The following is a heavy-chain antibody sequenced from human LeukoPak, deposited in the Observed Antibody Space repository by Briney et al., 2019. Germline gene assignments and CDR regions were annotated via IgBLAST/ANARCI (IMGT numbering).Heavy chain of an antibody. CDR3: ARAEAYCSGGSCYFGYFDY. J-gene: IGHJ4*02. CDR2: INPSGGST. V-gene: IGHV1-46*01. D-gene: IGHD2-15*01. CDR1: GYTFTSYY. Sequence: ASVKVSCKASGYTFTSYYMHWVRQAPGQGLEWMGIINPSGGSTSYAQKFPGRVTMTRDTSTSTVYMELSSLRSEDAAVHYCARAEAYCSGGSCYFGYFDYWGQGTLVTVSS.